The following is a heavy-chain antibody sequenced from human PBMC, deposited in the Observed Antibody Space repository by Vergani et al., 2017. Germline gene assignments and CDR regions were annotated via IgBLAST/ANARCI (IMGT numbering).Heavy chain of an antibody. CDR3: ARATVAGIFDY. CDR1: GGSISSHY. V-gene: IGHV4-59*11. J-gene: IGHJ4*02. CDR2: IYYSGST. Sequence: QVQLQESGPGLVKPSETLSLTCTVSGGSISSHYWSWIRQPPGKGLAWIGYIYYSGSTNYNPSLKSRVTISVDTSKNQFSLKLSSVTAADTAVDYCARATVAGIFDYWGQGTLVTVSS. D-gene: IGHD6-19*01.